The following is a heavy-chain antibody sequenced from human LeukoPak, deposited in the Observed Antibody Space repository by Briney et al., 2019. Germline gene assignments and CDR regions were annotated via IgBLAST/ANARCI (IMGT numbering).Heavy chain of an antibody. CDR2: ISSSSSYI. J-gene: IGHJ6*02. CDR1: GFTFSRYS. Sequence: GGSLRLSCAASGFTFSRYSMNWVRQAPGKGLEWVSSISSSSSYIYYADSVKGRFTISIDNAKNLLYLQMNSLRAEDTAVYYCALQGAATVTQSYYYYYGMDVWGQGTTVTVFS. CDR3: ALQGAATVTQSYYYYYGMDV. D-gene: IGHD4-17*01. V-gene: IGHV3-21*06.